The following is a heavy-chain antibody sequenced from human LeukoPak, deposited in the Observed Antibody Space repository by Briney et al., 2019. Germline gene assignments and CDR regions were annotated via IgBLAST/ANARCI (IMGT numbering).Heavy chain of an antibody. CDR1: GGTFSSYA. CDR2: IIPIFGTA. Sequence: SVKVSCKASGGTFSSYAISWVRQAPGQGLEWMGGIIPIFGTANYAQKFQGRVTITADESTSTAYMELSRLRSEDTAVEFCLTEWDLQGGSTFDIWGQGTMVTVSS. D-gene: IGHD1-26*01. V-gene: IGHV1-69*13. J-gene: IGHJ3*02. CDR3: LTEWDLQGGSTFDI.